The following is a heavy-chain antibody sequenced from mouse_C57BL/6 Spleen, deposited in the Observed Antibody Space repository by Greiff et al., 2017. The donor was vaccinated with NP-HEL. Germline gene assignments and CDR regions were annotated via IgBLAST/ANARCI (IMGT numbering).Heavy chain of an antibody. J-gene: IGHJ2*01. V-gene: IGHV1-69*01. D-gene: IGHD4-1*01. CDR1: GYTFTSYW. Sequence: QVQLQQPGAELVMPGASVKLSCKASGYTFTSYWMHWVKQRPGQGLEWIGEIDPSDSYTNYNQKFKGKSTLTVDKSSSTAYMQLSSLTSEDSAVYYCARIWDVGDFDYWGQGTTLTVSS. CDR3: ARIWDVGDFDY. CDR2: IDPSDSYT.